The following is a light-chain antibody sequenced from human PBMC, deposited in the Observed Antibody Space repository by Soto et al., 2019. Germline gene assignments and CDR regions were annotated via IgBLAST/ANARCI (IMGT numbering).Light chain of an antibody. CDR3: QQYGSSPLT. J-gene: IGKJ4*01. CDR1: QSVSNNY. CDR2: GAS. Sequence: EIGLTQSPGTLSLSPGERATLSCRASQSVSNNYLAWYQQKPGQAPRLLIYGASRRATGIPDRFSGSGSGTDFTLTISRREPEDFVVYSCQQYGSSPLTFGGGTKVEIK. V-gene: IGKV3-20*01.